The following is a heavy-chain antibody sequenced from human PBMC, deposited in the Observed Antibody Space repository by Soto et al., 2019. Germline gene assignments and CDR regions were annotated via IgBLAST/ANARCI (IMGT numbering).Heavy chain of an antibody. CDR3: ARGRYSSGWYGSAY. CDR2: INHSGST. Sequence: SETLSLTCAVYGGSFSGYYWSWLRQPPGKGLEWIGEINHSGSTNYNPSLKSRVTISVDTSKNQFSLKLSSVTAADTAVYYCARGRYSSGWYGSAYWGQGTLVTVSS. V-gene: IGHV4-34*01. CDR1: GGSFSGYY. J-gene: IGHJ4*02. D-gene: IGHD6-19*01.